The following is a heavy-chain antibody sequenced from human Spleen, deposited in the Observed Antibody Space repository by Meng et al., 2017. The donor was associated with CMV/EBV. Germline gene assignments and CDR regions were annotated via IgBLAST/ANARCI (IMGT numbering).Heavy chain of an antibody. J-gene: IGHJ5*02. V-gene: IGHV3-7*01. CDR3: ARDRGIHGWFDP. CDR2: IKPDGSEK. D-gene: IGHD3-10*01. CDR1: GFTFSSYW. Sequence: GGSLRLSCAASGFTFSSYWMSWVRQAPGRGLEWLANIKPDGSEKYYVDSVKGRFTISRDNAKTSLYLQMNSLRGEDTAVYYCARDRGIHGWFDPWGQGSLVTVSS.